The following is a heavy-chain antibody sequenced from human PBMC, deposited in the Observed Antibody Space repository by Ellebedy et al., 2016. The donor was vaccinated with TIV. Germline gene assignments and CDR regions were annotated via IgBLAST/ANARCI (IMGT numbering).Heavy chain of an antibody. CDR2: ISSAGTTI. CDR1: GFTFRDYY. Sequence: GESLKISCTASGFTFRDYYMSWIRQAPGKGLEWVSYISSAGTTIYYADSVKGRFTISRDNAKNSLFLQMNSLRVEDTAVYYCARALQRISMIRGLLRTSNGYGMDVWGQGTTVTVSS. CDR3: ARALQRISMIRGLLRTSNGYGMDV. J-gene: IGHJ6*02. V-gene: IGHV3-11*01. D-gene: IGHD3-10*01.